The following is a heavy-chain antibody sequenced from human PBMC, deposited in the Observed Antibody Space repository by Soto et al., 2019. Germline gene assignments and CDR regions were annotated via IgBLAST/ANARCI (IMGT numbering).Heavy chain of an antibody. CDR3: ARSLGGIFGSGGDY. V-gene: IGHV1-18*01. CDR1: GYTFSHYG. J-gene: IGHJ4*02. D-gene: IGHD3-3*01. CDR2: ISANNGDT. Sequence: QDHLVQSGAEVKKPGASVKISCKASGYTFSHYGITWVRQAPGQGLEWMGWISANNGDTNYTQKPQGRVSMTADTSTSTAYMELRSLRSDDTAVYYCARSLGGIFGSGGDYWGQGTLVTVSS.